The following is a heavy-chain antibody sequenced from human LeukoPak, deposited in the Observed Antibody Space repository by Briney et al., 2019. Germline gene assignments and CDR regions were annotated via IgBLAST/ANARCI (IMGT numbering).Heavy chain of an antibody. D-gene: IGHD3-22*01. CDR1: GYTLTELS. CDR2: FDPEDGET. Sequence: ASVKVSCKVSGYTLTELSMHWVRQAPGKGLEWMGGFDPEDGETIYAQKFQGRVTMTTDTSTSTAYMELRSLRSDDTAVYYCARDRNYYDSSGYYGPWGQGTLVTVSS. CDR3: ARDRNYYDSSGYYGP. J-gene: IGHJ5*02. V-gene: IGHV1-24*01.